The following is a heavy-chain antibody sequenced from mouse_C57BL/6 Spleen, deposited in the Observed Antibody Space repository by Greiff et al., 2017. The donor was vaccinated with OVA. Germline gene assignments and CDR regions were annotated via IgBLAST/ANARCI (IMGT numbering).Heavy chain of an antibody. J-gene: IGHJ3*01. CDR3: ARDDYDRAWFAY. V-gene: IGHV1-53*01. Sequence: VQLQQPGTELVKPGASVKLSCKASGYTFTSYWMHWVKQRPGQGLEWIVNINPSNVGTNYNEKFKSKATLTVDKSSSTAYMQLSSLTSEDSAVYYCARDDYDRAWFAYWGQGTLVTVSA. CDR1: GYTFTSYW. CDR2: INPSNVGT. D-gene: IGHD2-4*01.